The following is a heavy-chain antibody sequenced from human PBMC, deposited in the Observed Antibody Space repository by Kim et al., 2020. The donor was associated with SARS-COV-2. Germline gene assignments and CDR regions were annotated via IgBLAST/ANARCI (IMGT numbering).Heavy chain of an antibody. Sequence: YYADSVKGRLTISRDNAKNSLYLQMNSLRAEDTAVYYCARGGYSGYDPFYWGQGTLVTVSS. D-gene: IGHD5-12*01. CDR3: ARGGYSGYDPFY. J-gene: IGHJ4*02. V-gene: IGHV3-21*01.